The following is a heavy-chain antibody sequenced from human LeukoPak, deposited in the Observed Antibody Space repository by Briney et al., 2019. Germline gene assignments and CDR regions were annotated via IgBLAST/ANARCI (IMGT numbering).Heavy chain of an antibody. CDR3: ARGQGYYYYMDV. Sequence: GGSLRLSCAASGFTFSSYSMNWVRQAPGKGLEWVSSISSSSSYIYYADSVKGRFTISRDNAKNSLYLQMNSLRAEDTAVYYCARGQGYYYYMDVWGKGTTVTVSS. CDR1: GFTFSSYS. V-gene: IGHV3-21*01. J-gene: IGHJ6*03. CDR2: ISSSSSYI.